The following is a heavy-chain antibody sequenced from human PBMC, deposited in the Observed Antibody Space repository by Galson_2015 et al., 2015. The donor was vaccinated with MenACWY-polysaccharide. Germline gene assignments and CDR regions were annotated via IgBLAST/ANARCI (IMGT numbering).Heavy chain of an antibody. Sequence: SLRLSCAASGFTFSSYWMHWVRQAPGKGLAWVSRTNSDGSSTSYADSVTGRFTISRDNAKNTMYLQMNSLRAEDTAVYYCGRAPTKGEFPFSGWYIDYWGQGSLVTVSS. CDR2: TNSDGSST. V-gene: IGHV3-74*01. CDR1: GFTFSSYW. J-gene: IGHJ4*02. CDR3: GRAPTKGEFPFSGWYIDY. D-gene: IGHD3-16*01.